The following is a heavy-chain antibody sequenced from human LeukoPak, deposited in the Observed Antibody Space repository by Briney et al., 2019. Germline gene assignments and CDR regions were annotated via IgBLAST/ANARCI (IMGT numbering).Heavy chain of an antibody. V-gene: IGHV4-59*12. CDR2: IYYSGST. J-gene: IGHJ4*02. D-gene: IGHD4-17*01. CDR3: ARSGGYGDYGQFDY. CDR1: GGSIFSYS. Sequence: SETLSLTCTVSGGSIFSYSWSWIRQPPGKGLEWIGYIYYSGSTNYNPSLKSRVTISVDASKSQFSLKLSSVTAADTAVYYCARSGGYGDYGQFDYWGQGTLVTVSS.